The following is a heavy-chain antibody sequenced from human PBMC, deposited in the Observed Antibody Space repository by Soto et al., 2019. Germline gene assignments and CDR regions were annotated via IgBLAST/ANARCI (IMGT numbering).Heavy chain of an antibody. D-gene: IGHD3-3*01. CDR1: SVTFSSYA. CDR2: ISYDGSNK. J-gene: IGHJ4*02. V-gene: IGHV3-30-3*01. CDR3: ARDLLSWNVLRFLEWLGGY. Sequence: GGVLRHSYAAASVTFSSYAMRCLLQDPVKGVELVAVISYDGSNKYYADSVKGRFTISRDNSKNTLYLQMNSLRAEDTAVYYCARDLLSWNVLRFLEWLGGYWGQRTLVTLSS.